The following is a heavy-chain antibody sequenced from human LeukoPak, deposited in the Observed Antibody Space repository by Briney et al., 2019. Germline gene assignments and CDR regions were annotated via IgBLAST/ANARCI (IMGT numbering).Heavy chain of an antibody. Sequence: GGSLRLSCAASGFTFSSYAMHWVRQAPGKGLEWVAVISYDGSNKYYADSVKGRFTISRDNSKNTLYLQMNSLRAEATAVYYCAKALGASGYSYGQNWFDPWGQGTLVTVSS. V-gene: IGHV3-30-3*01. D-gene: IGHD5-18*01. CDR1: GFTFSSYA. CDR2: ISYDGSNK. CDR3: AKALGASGYSYGQNWFDP. J-gene: IGHJ5*02.